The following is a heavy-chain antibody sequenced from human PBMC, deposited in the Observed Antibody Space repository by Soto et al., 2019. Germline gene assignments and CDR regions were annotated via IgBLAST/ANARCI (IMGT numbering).Heavy chain of an antibody. CDR3: AHRSCSSADCYPNPYLDY. J-gene: IGHJ4*02. D-gene: IGHD2-2*01. CDR2: IYWDDDE. CDR1: GFSLSTTAVG. Sequence: QITLKESGPTLVKPTQTLTLTCTFSGFSLSTTAVGVGWIRQPPGKALEWLALIYWDDDERYSPSLKSRLTITKDTSNNQVVLTMTNVHPVDTATYYCAHRSCSSADCYPNPYLDYWGQGILVTVSS. V-gene: IGHV2-5*02.